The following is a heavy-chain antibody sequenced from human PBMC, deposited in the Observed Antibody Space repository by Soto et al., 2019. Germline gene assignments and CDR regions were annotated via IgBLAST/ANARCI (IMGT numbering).Heavy chain of an antibody. J-gene: IGHJ3*02. CDR1: GGSFSGYY. V-gene: IGHV4-34*01. D-gene: IGHD6-13*01. CDR3: ARKGFPRSSSSWVRAFDI. CDR2: INHSGST. Sequence: QVQLQQWGAGLLKPSETLSLTCAVYGGSFSGYYWSWIRQPPGKGLEWIGEINHSGSTNYNPSLKSRVTISVDTSKHQFSLKLSSVTAADTAVYYCARKGFPRSSSSWVRAFDIWGQGTMVTVSS.